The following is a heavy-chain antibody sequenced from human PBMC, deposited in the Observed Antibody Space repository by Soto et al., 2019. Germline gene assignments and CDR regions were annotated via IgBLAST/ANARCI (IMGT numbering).Heavy chain of an antibody. V-gene: IGHV5-51*01. Sequence: PGESLKISCKGSGYSFTSYWIGWVRQMPGKGLEWMGIIYPGDSDTRYSPSFQGQVTISADKSISTAYLQWSSLKASDTAMYYCARLQKRGYSYGYYYYYYGMDVWGQGTTVTVS. CDR1: GYSFTSYW. CDR3: ARLQKRGYSYGYYYYYYGMDV. CDR2: IYPGDSDT. D-gene: IGHD5-18*01. J-gene: IGHJ6*02.